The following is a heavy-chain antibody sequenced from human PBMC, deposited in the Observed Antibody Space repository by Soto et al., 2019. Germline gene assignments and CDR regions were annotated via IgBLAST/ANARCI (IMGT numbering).Heavy chain of an antibody. CDR2: IYYSGST. CDR3: ARRIQKSLAEAAWFDP. Sequence: SETLSLTCTVSGVSISSGGYYWSWIRQHPGKGLEWIGYIYYSGSTYYNPSLKSRVTISVDTSKNQFSLKLSSVTAADTAVYYCARRIQKSLAEAAWFDPWGQGTPVTVSS. D-gene: IGHD6-13*01. J-gene: IGHJ5*02. CDR1: GVSISSGGYY. V-gene: IGHV4-31*03.